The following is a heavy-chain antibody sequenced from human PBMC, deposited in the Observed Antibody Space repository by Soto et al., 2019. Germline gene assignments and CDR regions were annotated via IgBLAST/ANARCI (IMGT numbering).Heavy chain of an antibody. CDR3: ARDVDY. CDR2: ISSSSYTM. Sequence: EVQLVESGGGLVQPGGSLRLSCAASGFTFSHYSMNWVRQAPGKGLEWVSYISSSSYTMNYADSVKGRFTISRDNATNSLYLQMNSLRDEDTAVYYCARDVDYWGQGTLVTVSS. V-gene: IGHV3-48*02. CDR1: GFTFSHYS. J-gene: IGHJ4*02.